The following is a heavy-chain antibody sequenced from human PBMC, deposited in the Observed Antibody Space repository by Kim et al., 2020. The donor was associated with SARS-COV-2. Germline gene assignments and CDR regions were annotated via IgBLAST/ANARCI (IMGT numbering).Heavy chain of an antibody. J-gene: IGHJ4*02. Sequence: SNKYYADSVKGRFTISRDNSKNTLYLQMYSLRADDTAVYYCARWMSGFDYWGQGTMVIVSS. V-gene: IGHV3-33*01. CDR2: SNK. D-gene: IGHD2-2*03. CDR3: ARWMSGFDY.